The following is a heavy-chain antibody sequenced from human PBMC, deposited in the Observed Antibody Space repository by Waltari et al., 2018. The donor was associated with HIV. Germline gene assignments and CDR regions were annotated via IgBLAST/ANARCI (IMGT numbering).Heavy chain of an antibody. V-gene: IGHV5-51*03. J-gene: IGHJ4*02. CDR2: IYPGDSDT. D-gene: IGHD3-3*01. Sequence: EVQLVQSGAEVKKPGESLKISCKGSGSSFTSYWIGWVRQMPGKGLEWMGIIYPGDSDTRYSPSFQGQVTISADKSISTAYLQWSSLKASDTAMYYCARLPQRFLESVGGDYWGQGTLVTVSS. CDR3: ARLPQRFLESVGGDY. CDR1: GSSFTSYW.